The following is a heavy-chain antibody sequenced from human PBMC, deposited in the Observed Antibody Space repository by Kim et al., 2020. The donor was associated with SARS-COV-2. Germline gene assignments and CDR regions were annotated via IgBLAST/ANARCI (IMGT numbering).Heavy chain of an antibody. CDR1: GFTFSDSS. V-gene: IGHV3-73*01. D-gene: IGHD6-13*01. CDR2: IGAKPRNYAT. J-gene: IGHJ3*01. Sequence: GGSLRLSCAASGFTFSDSSFHWVRLASGKGLEWVGRIGAKPRNYATAYAASVKGRFTISRDDSKNTAFLQMNSLKTDDTALYYCVRPGSSRQVAGFDLWGRGTMVTVSS. CDR3: VRPGSSRQVAGFDL.